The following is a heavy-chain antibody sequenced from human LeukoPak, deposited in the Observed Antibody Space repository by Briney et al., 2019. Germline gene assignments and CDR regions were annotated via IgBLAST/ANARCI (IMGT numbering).Heavy chain of an antibody. J-gene: IGHJ4*02. Sequence: PGGSLRLSCAASGFTFSSYEMSWVRQAPGKGLEWVSYISSSGSTIYYADSVKGRFTISRDNSKNTLYLQMNSLRAEDTAVYYCARNVYYGSGSYYKICLDYWGQGTLVTVSS. V-gene: IGHV3-48*03. CDR3: ARNVYYGSGSYYKICLDY. CDR1: GFTFSSYE. CDR2: ISSSGSTI. D-gene: IGHD3-10*01.